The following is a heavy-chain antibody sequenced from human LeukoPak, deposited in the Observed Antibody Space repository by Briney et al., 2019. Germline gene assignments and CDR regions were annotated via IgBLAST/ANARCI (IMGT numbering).Heavy chain of an antibody. J-gene: IGHJ4*02. Sequence: RGSLRLSCAASGFTFSNYAMSWVRQAPGKGLEWVSAITGSDGNTYYADPVKGRFTISRDNSKNTLYLQMNSLRAEDTAVYYCAQWGDFDVLTGYYVPDFWGQGTLVTVSS. V-gene: IGHV3-23*01. CDR1: GFTFSNYA. CDR2: ITGSDGNT. D-gene: IGHD3-9*01. CDR3: AQWGDFDVLTGYYVPDF.